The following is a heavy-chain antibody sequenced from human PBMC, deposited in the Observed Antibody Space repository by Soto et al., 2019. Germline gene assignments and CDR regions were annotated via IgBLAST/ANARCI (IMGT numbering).Heavy chain of an antibody. CDR2: IDPSDSYT. CDR3: AISPTNYYDSSGYYYSGWFDP. V-gene: IGHV5-10-1*01. Sequence: GESLKISCKGSGYSFTSYCISWVRQMPGKGLEWMGRIDPSDSYTNYSPSFQGHVTISVDKSISTAYLQWSSLKASDTAMYYCAISPTNYYDSSGYYYSGWFDPWGQGTLVTVS. CDR1: GYSFTSYC. D-gene: IGHD3-22*01. J-gene: IGHJ5*02.